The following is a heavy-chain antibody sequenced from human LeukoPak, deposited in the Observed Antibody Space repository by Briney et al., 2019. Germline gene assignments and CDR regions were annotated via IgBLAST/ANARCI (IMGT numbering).Heavy chain of an antibody. CDR3: ARGPATDQPPFDY. J-gene: IGHJ4*02. V-gene: IGHV4-59*01. CDR2: IYYSGTT. CDR1: GGSIGTYS. Sequence: KPSETLSLTCTVSGGSIGTYSWNWIRQPPGKRLEWIGYIYYSGTTNYNPSLKSRVTISVDTSKNQFSLKLSSVTAADTAVYYCARGPATDQPPFDYWGQGTLVTVSS. D-gene: IGHD6-25*01.